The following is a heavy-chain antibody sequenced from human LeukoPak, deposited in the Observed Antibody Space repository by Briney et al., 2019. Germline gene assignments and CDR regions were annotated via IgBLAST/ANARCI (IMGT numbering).Heavy chain of an antibody. V-gene: IGHV4-4*02. CDR3: ARGVSYYYGMDV. CDR2: IYHSGST. D-gene: IGHD4-11*01. Sequence: PSETLSLTCTVSGDSINSLDLWSWVRQPPGKGLEWIGEIYHSGSTNYNPSLKSRVTISVDKSKNQSSLKLSSVTAADTAVYYCARGVSYYYGMDVWGQGTTVTVSS. CDR1: GDSINSLDL. J-gene: IGHJ6*02.